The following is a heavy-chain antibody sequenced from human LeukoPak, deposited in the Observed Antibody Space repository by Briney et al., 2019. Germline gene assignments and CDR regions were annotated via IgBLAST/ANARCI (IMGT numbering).Heavy chain of an antibody. D-gene: IGHD2-2*01. Sequence: PGGSLRLSCAASGFTFSSYAMHWVRQAPGKGLEYVSAISSNGGSTYYANSVKGRFTISRDNSKNTLYLQMGSLRAEDMAVYYCARLYCSNTSCLFDYWGQGTLVTVSS. CDR1: GFTFSSYA. CDR3: ARLYCSNTSCLFDY. CDR2: ISSNGGST. J-gene: IGHJ4*02. V-gene: IGHV3-64*01.